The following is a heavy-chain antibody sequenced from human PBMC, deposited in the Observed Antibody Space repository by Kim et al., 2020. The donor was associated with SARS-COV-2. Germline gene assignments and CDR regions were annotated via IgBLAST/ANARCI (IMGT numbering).Heavy chain of an antibody. D-gene: IGHD6-25*01. CDR1: GGSISSGSYY. CDR3: ARATGGGSSAFLIADYYYYGMDV. CDR2: IYTSGST. Sequence: SETLSLTCTVSGGSISSGSYYWSWIRQPAGKGLEWIGRIYTSGSTNYNPSLKSRVTISVDTSKNQFSLKLSSVTAADTAVYYCARATGGGSSAFLIADYYYYGMDVWGQGTTVTVSS. V-gene: IGHV4-61*02. J-gene: IGHJ6*02.